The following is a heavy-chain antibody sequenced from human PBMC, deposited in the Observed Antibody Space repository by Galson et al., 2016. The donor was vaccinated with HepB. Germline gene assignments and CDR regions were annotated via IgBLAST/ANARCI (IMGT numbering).Heavy chain of an antibody. Sequence: ETLSLTCTVSGASISDSNWWTWVRQVPEKGLEWVGEIYHTGTSNNNPFLSSRFTLSVDKSRNQFPLNVTSVTAADTAVYYCARASVIPGARMIFDPWGQGTLVTVSS. V-gene: IGHV4-4*02. CDR3: ARASVIPGARMIFDP. J-gene: IGHJ5*02. CDR2: IYHTGTS. D-gene: IGHD2-2*01. CDR1: GASISDSNW.